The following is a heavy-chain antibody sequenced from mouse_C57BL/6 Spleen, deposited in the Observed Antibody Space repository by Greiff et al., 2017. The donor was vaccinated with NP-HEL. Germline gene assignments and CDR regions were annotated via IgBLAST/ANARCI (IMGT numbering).Heavy chain of an antibody. Sequence: VQLQQSGAELVRPGASVKLSCTASGFNIKDDYMHWVKQRPEQGLEWIGWIDPENGDTEYASKFQGKATITADTSSTTADLQLSSLTSEDTAVYYCTILLSDYWGQGTTLTVSS. CDR3: TILLSDY. CDR1: GFNIKDDY. V-gene: IGHV14-4*01. J-gene: IGHJ2*01. D-gene: IGHD2-10*01. CDR2: IDPENGDT.